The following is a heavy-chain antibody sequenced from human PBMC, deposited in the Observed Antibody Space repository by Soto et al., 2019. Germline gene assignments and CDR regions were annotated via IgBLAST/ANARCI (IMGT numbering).Heavy chain of an antibody. CDR1: GGSIIGSY. CDR2: VYYTGST. J-gene: IGHJ4*02. Sequence: TSETLSLTCSVSGGSIIGSYCILIRQSPVKGLEWLVYVYYTGSTNYSPSLRSRVSISVDTSKNEFSLRLSSVTAADTAVYFCARSVAVPGAHIDYWGQGTQITVSS. D-gene: IGHD6-19*01. CDR3: ARSVAVPGAHIDY. V-gene: IGHV4-59*01.